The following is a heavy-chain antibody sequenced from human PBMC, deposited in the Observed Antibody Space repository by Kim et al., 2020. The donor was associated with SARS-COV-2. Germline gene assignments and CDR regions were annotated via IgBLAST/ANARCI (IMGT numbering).Heavy chain of an antibody. V-gene: IGHV3-23*01. J-gene: IGHJ4*02. CDR2: DPGGGGRT. Sequence: GGSLRLSCGASGFTVNNFAMSWVRQAPGKGLEWVSTDPGGGGRTFYADSVKGRFTISSDNSKNTVFLQMDSVRAEDTAVYYCAKAQALGSDWYVFEDWGQGTLVTVSS. D-gene: IGHD6-19*01. CDR1: GFTVNNFA. CDR3: AKAQALGSDWYVFED.